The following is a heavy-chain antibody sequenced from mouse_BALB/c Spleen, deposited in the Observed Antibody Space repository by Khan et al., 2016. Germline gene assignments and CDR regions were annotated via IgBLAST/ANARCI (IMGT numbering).Heavy chain of an antibody. J-gene: IGHJ1*01. Sequence: VQLQQSGAELVKPGASVKLSCTASGFNIKDTYMHWVKQRPEQGLEWIGRVDPANGNTNYDPKFQGKATITADTSSNTAYLQLSSLTSEDHAVYYLASRTRTPRYFDVWGAGTTVTVSS. V-gene: IGHV14-3*02. CDR2: VDPANGNT. CDR3: ASRTRTPRYFDV. CDR1: GFNIKDTY.